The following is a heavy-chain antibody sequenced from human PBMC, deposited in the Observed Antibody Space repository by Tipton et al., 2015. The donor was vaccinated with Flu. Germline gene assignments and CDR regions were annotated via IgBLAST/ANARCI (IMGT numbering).Heavy chain of an antibody. D-gene: IGHD4-11*01. CDR1: GGSFSGYY. V-gene: IGHV4-34*01. CDR3: ARRDFSNYVSEPKNWFDI. Sequence: GLVKPSETLSLTCAVYGGSFSGYYWSWIRQPPGKGLEWIGEINHSGTTNYNPSLKSRVTISVDTSKNQFSLRLSSVTAADTVVYYCARRDFSNYVSEPKNWFDIWGQGTLVTVSS. CDR2: INHSGTT. J-gene: IGHJ5*02.